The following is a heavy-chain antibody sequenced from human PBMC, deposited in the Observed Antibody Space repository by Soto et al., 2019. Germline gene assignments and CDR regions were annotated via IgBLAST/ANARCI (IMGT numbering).Heavy chain of an antibody. J-gene: IGHJ6*02. D-gene: IGHD3-10*01. Sequence: ASVKVSCKASGYTFTSYGIGWVRQAPGQGLEWMGWISAYNGNTNYAQKLQGRVTMTTDTSTSTAYMELRSLRSDDTAVYYCAREVDVRGVIGPYYYYYYGMDVWGQGTTVTAP. CDR2: ISAYNGNT. V-gene: IGHV1-18*01. CDR3: AREVDVRGVIGPYYYYYYGMDV. CDR1: GYTFTSYG.